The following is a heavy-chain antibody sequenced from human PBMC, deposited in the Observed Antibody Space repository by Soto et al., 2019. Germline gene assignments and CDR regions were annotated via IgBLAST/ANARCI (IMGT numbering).Heavy chain of an antibody. V-gene: IGHV1-69*13. CDR1: GGTFSSDA. CDR2: IIPIFGTA. D-gene: IGHD3-22*01. CDR3: ARDPSASYHDRSKKGHYFDY. J-gene: IGHJ4*02. Sequence: GASVKVSCKASGGTFSSDAISWVRQAPGQGLEWMGGIIPIFGTANYAQKFQGRVTITADESTSTAYMELSSLRSEDTAVYSCARDPSASYHDRSKKGHYFDYWGQGTLVTVSS.